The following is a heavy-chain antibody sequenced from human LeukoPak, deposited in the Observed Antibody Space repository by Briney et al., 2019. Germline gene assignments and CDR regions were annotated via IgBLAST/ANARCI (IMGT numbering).Heavy chain of an antibody. CDR1: GFTVSSNY. CDR3: ARVPGGRDGFLYYYYYMDV. CDR2: IYSGGGT. Sequence: GGSLRLSCAASGFTVSSNYMSWVRQAPGKGLEWVSVIYSGGGTYYDDSVKGRFTISRDNSKNTLYLKMNSLRAEDTAVYYCARVPGGRDGFLYYYYYMDVWGKGTTVTVS. J-gene: IGHJ6*03. D-gene: IGHD5-24*01. V-gene: IGHV3-53*01.